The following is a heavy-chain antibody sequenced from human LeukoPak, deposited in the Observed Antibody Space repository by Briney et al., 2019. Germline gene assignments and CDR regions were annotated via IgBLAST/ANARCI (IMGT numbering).Heavy chain of an antibody. J-gene: IGHJ6*02. V-gene: IGHV4-4*07. CDR3: ARDLTMIVVVNHYYYGMDV. Sequence: SETLSLTCTVSGGSISSYYWSWIRQPAGKGLEWIGRIYTSGSTNYNPSLKSRATMSVDTSKNQFSLKLSSVTAADTAVYYCARDLTMIVVVNHYYYGMDVWGQGTTVTVSS. D-gene: IGHD3-22*01. CDR2: IYTSGST. CDR1: GGSISSYY.